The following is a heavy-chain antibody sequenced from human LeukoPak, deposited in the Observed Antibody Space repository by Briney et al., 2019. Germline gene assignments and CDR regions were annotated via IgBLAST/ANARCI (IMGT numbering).Heavy chain of an antibody. V-gene: IGHV4-39*07. CDR3: ARGDGYLFDY. CDR2: IYYTGDT. CDR1: GGSISSSSHY. J-gene: IGHJ4*02. D-gene: IGHD5-24*01. Sequence: SETLSLTCTVSGGSISSSSHYWGCIRQPPGKGLEWIGSIYYTGDTYYNPSLKSRVTMSVDTSKNQFSLKLSSVTAADTAVYYCARGDGYLFDYWGQGTLVTVSS.